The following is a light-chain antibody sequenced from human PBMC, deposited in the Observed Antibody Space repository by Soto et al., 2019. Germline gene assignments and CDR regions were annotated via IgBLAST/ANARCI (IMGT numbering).Light chain of an antibody. CDR1: QSVSSSY. CDR2: GAS. J-gene: IGKJ5*01. Sequence: EIVLTQSPATLSLSPWERATLSCRASQSVSSSYLAWYQQKPGQAPRLLIYGASSRATGIPDRFSGSGSGTDFTLTISRLEPEDFAVYYCQQYGSSLITFGQGTRLEIK. V-gene: IGKV3-20*01. CDR3: QQYGSSLIT.